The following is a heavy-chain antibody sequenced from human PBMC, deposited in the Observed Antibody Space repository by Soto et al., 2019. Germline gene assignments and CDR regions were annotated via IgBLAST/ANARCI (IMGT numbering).Heavy chain of an antibody. D-gene: IGHD3-3*01. Sequence: EVQLLESGGGLVQPGGSLRLSCIGSGFIFSNVAMGWVRQSTWAGLEWVASIRGGGESTFYADSVKGRFIISRDNSKNTLYLPLDSLRADDTAVYYCAGVRSGYWGQGALVTVSS. V-gene: IGHV3-23*01. J-gene: IGHJ4*02. CDR1: GFIFSNVA. CDR3: AGVRSGY. CDR2: IRGGGEST.